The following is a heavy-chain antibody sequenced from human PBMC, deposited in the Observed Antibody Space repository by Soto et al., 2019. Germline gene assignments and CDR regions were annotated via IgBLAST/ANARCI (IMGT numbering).Heavy chain of an antibody. J-gene: IGHJ4*02. D-gene: IGHD6-19*01. V-gene: IGHV4-34*01. Sequence: PSETLSLTCAVYGGSFSGYYWSWIRQPPGKGLEWIGEINHSGSTNYNPSLKSRVTISVDTSKNQFSLKLSSVTAADTAVYYCARSIAVAGRHFRRIDYWGQGTLVTVS. CDR1: GGSFSGYY. CDR2: INHSGST. CDR3: ARSIAVAGRHFRRIDY.